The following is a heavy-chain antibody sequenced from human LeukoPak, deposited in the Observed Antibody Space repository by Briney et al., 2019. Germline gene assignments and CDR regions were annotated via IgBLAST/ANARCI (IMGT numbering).Heavy chain of an antibody. CDR1: GYTFTSYD. V-gene: IGHV1-8*01. CDR2: MNFNSGNT. J-gene: IGHJ6*02. CDR3: ARGRENWNDNYGMDV. Sequence: GASVKVSCKASGYTFTSYDINWVRQAPGLGLEWMGWMNFNSGNTGYAQKFQGRVTMTRNTSISTAYMEMSSLRSEDTAVYYCARGRENWNDNYGMDVWGQGTTVTVSS. D-gene: IGHD1-1*01.